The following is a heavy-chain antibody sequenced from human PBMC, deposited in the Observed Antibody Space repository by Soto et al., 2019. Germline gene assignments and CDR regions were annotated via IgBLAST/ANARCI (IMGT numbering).Heavy chain of an antibody. V-gene: IGHV3-23*01. D-gene: IGHD6-13*01. CDR1: GFTFSSYA. CDR3: TKGPPPPYSSTWYYFDY. CDR2: ISGSGGST. Sequence: EVQLLESGGGLVQPGGSLRLSCAASGFTFSSYAMSWVRQAPGRGLVCVSSISGSGGSTYYADSVKGRFTISRDNSKNTLYLQMISLTAEDTAIYYCTKGPPPPYSSTWYYFDYWGQGTLVTVSS. J-gene: IGHJ4*02.